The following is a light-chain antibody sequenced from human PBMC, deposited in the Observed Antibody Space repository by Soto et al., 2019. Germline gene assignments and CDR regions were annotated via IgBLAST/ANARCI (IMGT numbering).Light chain of an antibody. J-gene: IGKJ2*02. CDR2: DAS. V-gene: IGKV1-39*01. CDR1: QNINNY. CDR3: QQSYSTPRCT. Sequence: DIQMTQSPSSLSASVGDRVTITCQASQNINNYLNWYQQKPGRAPKLLIYDASNLEAGVPSRFRGSGSGTDFTLTISSLQPEDFATYYCQQSYSTPRCTFGQGTKVDIK.